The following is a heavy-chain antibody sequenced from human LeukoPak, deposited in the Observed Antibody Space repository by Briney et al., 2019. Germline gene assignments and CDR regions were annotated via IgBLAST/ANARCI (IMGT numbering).Heavy chain of an antibody. Sequence: GGSLRLSCEASGFTFGSYAMYWVRRAPGKGLEWVAGIFGSGGSPHYADSVRGRFTISRDNSKNTVYLQINSLRADDTAVYYCGKTTTGYSSGQKPAWPVDSWDQGTLVTVFS. V-gene: IGHV3-23*01. CDR2: IFGSGGSP. CDR3: GKTTTGYSSGQKPAWPVDS. D-gene: IGHD5-18*01. J-gene: IGHJ4*02. CDR1: GFTFGSYA.